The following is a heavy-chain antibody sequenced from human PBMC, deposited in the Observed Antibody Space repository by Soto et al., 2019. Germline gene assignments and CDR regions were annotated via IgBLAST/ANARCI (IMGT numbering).Heavy chain of an antibody. D-gene: IGHD3-22*01. CDR2: ISSSSTTI. V-gene: IGHV3-48*02. CDR3: ASSPYYYDSSIYYGY. Sequence: EVQLVESGGGLVQPGGSLRLSCAASGFTFSSYGMNWVRQAPGKGLEWVSYISSSSTTIYYADSVKGRFTIFRVNAKNSLLLPLISLRDEDTAVYYCASSPYYYDSSIYYGYWGQGTLVTVSS. CDR1: GFTFSSYG. J-gene: IGHJ4*02.